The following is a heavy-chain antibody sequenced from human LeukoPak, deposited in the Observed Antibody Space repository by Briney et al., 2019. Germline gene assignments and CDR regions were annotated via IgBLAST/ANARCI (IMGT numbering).Heavy chain of an antibody. D-gene: IGHD3-22*01. V-gene: IGHV3-11*04. CDR1: GFTFSDYY. CDR3: ARADSSGYYSMGWYFDL. J-gene: IGHJ2*01. Sequence: PGGALRLSCAASGFTFSDYYMSWIRQAPGKGLEWGSYISSSGSTIYYADSVKGRFTISRDNAKNSLYLQMNSLRAEDTAVYYCARADSSGYYSMGWYFDLWGRGTLVTVSS. CDR2: ISSSGSTI.